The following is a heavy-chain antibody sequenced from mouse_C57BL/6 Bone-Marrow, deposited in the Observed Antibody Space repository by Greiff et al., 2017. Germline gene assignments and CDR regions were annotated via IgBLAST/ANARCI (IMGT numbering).Heavy chain of an antibody. D-gene: IGHD6-2*01. CDR1: GYTFTSYW. Sequence: QVQLQQPGTELVKPGASVKLSCKASGYTFTSYWMHWVKQRPGQGREWIGNINPSNGGTNYNEEFKSKATLTVDKSSSTAYMQLSSLTSEDTAVYYCVSGYDYAMDYWNLGTSVTVSS. V-gene: IGHV1-53*01. CDR2: INPSNGGT. J-gene: IGHJ4*01. CDR3: VSGYDYAMDY.